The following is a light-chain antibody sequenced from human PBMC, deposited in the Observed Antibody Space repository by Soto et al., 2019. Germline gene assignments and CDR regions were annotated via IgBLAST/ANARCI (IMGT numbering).Light chain of an antibody. CDR2: DAS. CDR1: QSVGRH. CDR3: QQRNNWHPAT. J-gene: IGKJ4*01. V-gene: IGKV3-11*01. Sequence: EIVLTQSPATLSLSPGERATLSCRASQSVGRHLAWYQQKPGQAPRLLIYDASNRATGVPARFSGSGSGTDFTRSSSRLVPEDFAVYYCQQRNNWHPATFGGGTNVEIK.